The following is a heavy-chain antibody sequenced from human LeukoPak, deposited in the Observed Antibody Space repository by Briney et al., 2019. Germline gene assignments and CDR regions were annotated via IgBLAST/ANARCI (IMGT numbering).Heavy chain of an antibody. J-gene: IGHJ6*03. Sequence: GGSLRLSCAASGFTFSSYAMHWVRQAPGKGLEWVAVISYDGSNKYYADSVKGRFTISRDNSKNTLYLQMNSLRAEDTAVYYCAKVGATQIYYYYMDVWGKGTTVTVSS. CDR1: GFTFSSYA. CDR2: ISYDGSNK. CDR3: AKVGATQIYYYYMDV. V-gene: IGHV3-30*04. D-gene: IGHD1-26*01.